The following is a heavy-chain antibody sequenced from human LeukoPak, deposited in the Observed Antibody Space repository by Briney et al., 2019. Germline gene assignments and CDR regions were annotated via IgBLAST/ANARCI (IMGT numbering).Heavy chain of an antibody. D-gene: IGHD2-2*01. V-gene: IGHV1-46*01. CDR1: GYTFTSYY. Sequence: ASVKVSCKASGYTFTSYYMHWVRQAPGQGLEWMGIINPSGGSTSYAQKFQGRVTMTRDTSTSTVYMELSSLRSEDTAVYYCARTQAGRCSSTSCYGYSSSSDFDYWGQGTLVTVSS. CDR3: ARTQAGRCSSTSCYGYSSSSDFDY. J-gene: IGHJ4*02. CDR2: INPSGGST.